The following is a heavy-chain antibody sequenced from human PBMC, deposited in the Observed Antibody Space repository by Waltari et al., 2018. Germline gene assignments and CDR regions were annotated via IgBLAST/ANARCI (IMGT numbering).Heavy chain of an antibody. V-gene: IGHV3-7*01. CDR3: GRGSNSLLDP. J-gene: IGHJ5*02. CDR1: GLTFSSYW. CDR2: IKQDGSEK. Sequence: EVQLVESGGGLVHPGGSLRLSCAASGLTFSSYWMPWVRQAPGEWLEWVANIKQDGSEKNYVDSVKGRFTISRDNAKNSLYLQMNSLRVEDTAVYYCGRGSNSLLDPWGQGTLVTVSS. D-gene: IGHD2-2*01.